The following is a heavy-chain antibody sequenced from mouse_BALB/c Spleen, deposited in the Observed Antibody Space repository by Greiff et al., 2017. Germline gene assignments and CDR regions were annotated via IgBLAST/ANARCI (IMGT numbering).Heavy chain of an antibody. CDR2: INPSSGYT. J-gene: IGHJ3*01. V-gene: IGHV1-4*01. Sequence: QVQLKQSGAELARPGASVKMSCKASGYTFTSYTMHWVKQRPGQGLEWIGYINPSSGYTNYNQKFKDKATLTADKSSSTAYMQLSSLTSEDSAVYYCARFNYRYDTAYWGQGTLVTVSA. D-gene: IGHD2-14*01. CDR3: ARFNYRYDTAY. CDR1: GYTFTSYT.